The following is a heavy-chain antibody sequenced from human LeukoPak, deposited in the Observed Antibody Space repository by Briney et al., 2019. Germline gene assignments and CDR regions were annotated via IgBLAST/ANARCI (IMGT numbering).Heavy chain of an antibody. V-gene: IGHV4-34*01. CDR1: GGSFSGYY. J-gene: IGHJ5*02. Sequence: PSETLPPTCAVYGGSFSGYYWSWIRQPPGKGLEWIGEINHSGSTNYNPSLKSRVTISVDTSKNQFSLKLSSVTAADTAVYYCASRLIEYYDSSGYYPWGQGTLVTVSS. CDR3: ASRLIEYYDSSGYYP. D-gene: IGHD3-22*01. CDR2: INHSGST.